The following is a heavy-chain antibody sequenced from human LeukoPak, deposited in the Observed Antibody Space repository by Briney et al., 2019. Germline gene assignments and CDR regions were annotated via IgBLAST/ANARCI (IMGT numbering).Heavy chain of an antibody. CDR1: GYTFTSHW. CDR3: ARLPGYFEY. J-gene: IGHJ4*02. Sequence: GESLKISCQGSGYTFTSHWIGGVRKMPGKGLEWTGIFYPGDSDTRYRPSFQGQVNISADESISTAYLQWSSLKASDTAMYYCARLPGYFEYGGQGTRVTVS. V-gene: IGHV5-51*01. CDR2: FYPGDSDT. D-gene: IGHD7-27*01.